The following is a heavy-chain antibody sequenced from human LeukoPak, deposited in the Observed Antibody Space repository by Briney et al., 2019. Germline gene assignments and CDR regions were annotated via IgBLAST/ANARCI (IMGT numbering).Heavy chain of an antibody. CDR3: ARRPIGGGLDY. D-gene: IGHD2/OR15-2a*01. CDR1: GHSISSSSPH. Sequence: PSDPLSLPCTLSGHSISSSSPHWGWSRRPPAKGLEWSGGIYYSGSTYYNPSLKSRVTMSVDTSKNQFSLKLTSVTAADTAVYYCARRPIGGGLDYWGQGNLVTVSS. J-gene: IGHJ4*02. V-gene: IGHV4-39*01. CDR2: IYYSGST.